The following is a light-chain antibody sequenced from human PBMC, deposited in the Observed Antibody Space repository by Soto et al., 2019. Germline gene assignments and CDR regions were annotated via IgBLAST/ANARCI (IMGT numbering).Light chain of an antibody. J-gene: IGKJ2*01. CDR3: QQYGSSPRA. CDR2: GAS. Sequence: EIVLTQSPGTLSLSPGEIATLSCRASQSVSSSYLAWYQQKPGQAPRLLIYGASSRATGIPDRVSGSGSGQAFTLTISRLEPEDFAVYSCQQYGSSPRAFGQGTKLEIK. CDR1: QSVSSSY. V-gene: IGKV3-20*01.